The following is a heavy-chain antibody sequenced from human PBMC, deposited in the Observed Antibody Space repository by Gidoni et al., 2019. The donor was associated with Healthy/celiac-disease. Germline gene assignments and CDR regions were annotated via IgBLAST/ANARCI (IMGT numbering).Heavy chain of an antibody. D-gene: IGHD1-7*01. CDR3: ARAPKRTYGMDV. CDR2: IYYSGST. J-gene: IGHJ6*02. Sequence: QVQLQESGPGLVKPSETLSLTCTVSGGSISSYYWSWIRQPPGKGLGWIGYIYYSGSTNYNPSLKSRVTISVDTSKNQFSLKLSSVTAADTAVYYCARAPKRTYGMDVWGQGTTVTVSS. CDR1: GGSISSYY. V-gene: IGHV4-59*08.